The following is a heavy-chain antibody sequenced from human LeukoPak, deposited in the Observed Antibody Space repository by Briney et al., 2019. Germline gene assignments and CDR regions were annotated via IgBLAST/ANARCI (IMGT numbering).Heavy chain of an antibody. CDR3: ARVSFCPRCHFDY. D-gene: IGHD2/OR15-2a*01. CDR2: ISPDGSSA. Sequence: GGSLRLPCAASVFRLSRYRMHCVRQAPGKGLVWVARISPDGSSALSADSVRGRFTISRDNAGNTLYLQLNSLRAEDTAVYYCARVSFCPRCHFDYWGQGTLVTVSS. CDR1: VFRLSRYR. J-gene: IGHJ4*02. V-gene: IGHV3-74*03.